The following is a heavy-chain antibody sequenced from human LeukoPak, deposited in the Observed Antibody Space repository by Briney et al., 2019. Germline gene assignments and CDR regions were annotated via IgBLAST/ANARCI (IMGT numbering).Heavy chain of an antibody. D-gene: IGHD2-15*01. Sequence: GGSLRLSCAASGFTFSTYGINWVRQAPGKGLEWVSYISSGSDSIHYADSLKGRFTVSRDSAKNSLFLQMNSLRDEDTAVYYCARAEALLPYLYWGQGTLVTVSS. V-gene: IGHV3-48*02. CDR3: ARAEALLPYLY. CDR1: GFTFSTYG. J-gene: IGHJ4*02. CDR2: ISSGSDSI.